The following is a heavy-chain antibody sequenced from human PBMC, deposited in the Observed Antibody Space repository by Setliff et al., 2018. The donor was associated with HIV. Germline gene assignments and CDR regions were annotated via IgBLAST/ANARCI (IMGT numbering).Heavy chain of an antibody. CDR2: FDPEYDKT. J-gene: IGHJ3*02. V-gene: IGHV1-24*01. D-gene: IGHD3-22*01. CDR1: GYTLTELS. CDR3: ATRAYDSGGYLRSRVSGAAFDI. Sequence: GASVKVSCKVSGYTLTELSIHWVRQAPGKGLEWMGGFDPEYDKTFYAQKFQGRVTMSEDTSTDTAYMELTSLRSEDTAVYYCATRAYDSGGYLRSRVSGAAFDIWGQGTMVTVSS.